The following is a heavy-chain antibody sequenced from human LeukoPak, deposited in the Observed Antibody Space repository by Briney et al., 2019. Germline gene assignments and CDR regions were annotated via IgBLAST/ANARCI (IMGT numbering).Heavy chain of an antibody. Sequence: GAPVKVSCKASGGTFSSYAISWVRQAPGQGLEWMGGIIPIFGTANYAQKFQGRVTITADESTSTAYMELSSLRSEDTAVYYCARIYYYDSSGYSVFDYWGQGTLVTVSS. CDR2: IIPIFGTA. V-gene: IGHV1-69*13. J-gene: IGHJ4*02. CDR3: ARIYYYDSSGYSVFDY. D-gene: IGHD3-22*01. CDR1: GGTFSSYA.